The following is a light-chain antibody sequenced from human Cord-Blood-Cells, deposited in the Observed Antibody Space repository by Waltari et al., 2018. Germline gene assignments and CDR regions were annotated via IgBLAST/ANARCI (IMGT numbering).Light chain of an antibody. V-gene: IGLV1-51*01. CDR2: DNN. CDR3: GTWDSSLSAVV. CDR1: SSNIGNNY. Sequence: QSVLTQPPSVSAAPGQKVTISCSGSSSNIGNNYVSWYQHLPGPAPKLLIYDNNKRPSGIPDRFSGSKSGTSATLGITGLQTGDEADYYCGTWDSSLSAVVFGGGTKLTVL. J-gene: IGLJ2*01.